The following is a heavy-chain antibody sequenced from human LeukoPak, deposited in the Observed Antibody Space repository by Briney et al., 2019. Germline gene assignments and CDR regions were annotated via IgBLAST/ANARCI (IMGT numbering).Heavy chain of an antibody. J-gene: IGHJ3*02. D-gene: IGHD3-22*01. V-gene: IGHV4-61*02. CDR1: GDSISSGDYY. CDR3: ARGPYSYDSSGAFDI. Sequence: TLSLTCTVSGDSISSGDYYWSWIRQPAGKGLEWIGRISSSGSTNYNPSLKSRVTISVDTSKNQFSLKLSSVTAADTAVYFCARGPYSYDSSGAFDIWGQGTMVTVPS. CDR2: ISSSGST.